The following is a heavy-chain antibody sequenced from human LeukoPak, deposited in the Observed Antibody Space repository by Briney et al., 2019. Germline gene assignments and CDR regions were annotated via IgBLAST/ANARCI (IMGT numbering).Heavy chain of an antibody. CDR2: MYSNGDT. V-gene: IGHV3-66*01. CDR3: ARDRGGYYYYPLDY. J-gene: IGHJ4*02. D-gene: IGHD3-22*01. CDR1: GFTVSANY. Sequence: GGSLRLSCVASGFTVSANYMTWVRQAPGKGLEWASLMYSNGDTYYAESVKGRFTLSRDTSKNTLYLHMNSLRVEDTALYYCARDRGGYYYYPLDYWGQGILVTVSS.